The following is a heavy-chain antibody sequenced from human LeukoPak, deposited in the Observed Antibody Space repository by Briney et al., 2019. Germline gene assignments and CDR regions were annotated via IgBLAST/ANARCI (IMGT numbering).Heavy chain of an antibody. Sequence: SETLSLTCTVSGGSIGSYYWSWIRQPPGKGLEWIGYIYYSGSTNYNPSLKSRVTMSVDTSKKQFSLKLSSVTAADTAVYYCARDPQLGPFDYWGQGTLVTVSS. J-gene: IGHJ4*02. D-gene: IGHD6-6*01. CDR3: ARDPQLGPFDY. V-gene: IGHV4-59*01. CDR2: IYYSGST. CDR1: GGSIGSYY.